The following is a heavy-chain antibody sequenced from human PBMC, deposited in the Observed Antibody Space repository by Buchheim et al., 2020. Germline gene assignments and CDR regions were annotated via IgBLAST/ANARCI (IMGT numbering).Heavy chain of an antibody. Sequence: QVQLVESGGGVVQPGRSLTLSCAASGFSFSGSGMHWGRQAPGKGLEWLSVISHDGDKKYYADSVNGRFTIFRDHSRNTLYLQMNSLWPEDTAVYYCGKDLSGSYWSADHWGQGT. J-gene: IGHJ5*02. CDR2: ISHDGDKK. D-gene: IGHD1-26*01. CDR3: GKDLSGSYWSADH. V-gene: IGHV3-30*18. CDR1: GFSFSGSG.